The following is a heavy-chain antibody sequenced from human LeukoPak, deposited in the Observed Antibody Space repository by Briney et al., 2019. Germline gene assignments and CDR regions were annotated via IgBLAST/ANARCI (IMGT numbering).Heavy chain of an antibody. V-gene: IGHV4-4*09. CDR2: IHTSGRT. Sequence: SETLSLTCTVSGDSISSYYWNWIRQPPGKGLEWIGYIHTSGRTNYNPSLKSRVTMSVDTSQKQFSLKQGSVTAADTAIYYCARRRPTGGATIFDNWGQGTLVTVSS. D-gene: IGHD1-26*01. CDR1: GDSISSYY. J-gene: IGHJ4*02. CDR3: ARRRPTGGATIFDN.